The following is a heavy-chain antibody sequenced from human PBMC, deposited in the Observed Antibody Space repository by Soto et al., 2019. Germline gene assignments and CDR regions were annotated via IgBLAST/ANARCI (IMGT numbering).Heavy chain of an antibody. CDR1: GFTFSSYW. V-gene: IGHV3-7*01. CDR2: IKQDGSEK. D-gene: IGHD2-21*02. Sequence: GGSLRLSCAASGFTFSSYWMSWVRQAPGKGLEWVANIKQDGSEKYYVDSVKGRFTISRDNAKNSLYLQMNSLRAEDTAVCYCARHLVAYCGGDCSPPWAFDIWGQGTMVTVSS. J-gene: IGHJ3*02. CDR3: ARHLVAYCGGDCSPPWAFDI.